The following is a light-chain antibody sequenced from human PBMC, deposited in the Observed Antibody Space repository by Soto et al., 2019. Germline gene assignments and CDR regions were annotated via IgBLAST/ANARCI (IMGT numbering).Light chain of an antibody. CDR2: AAS. CDR1: QGISSW. J-gene: IGKJ3*01. CDR3: QQYGSSPFT. Sequence: DLQMTQSPSSVSASVGDRVTITCRASQGISSWLAWYQQKPGKAPKLLIYAASSLQSGVPSRFSGSGSGTDFTLTISRLEPEDFAVYYCQQYGSSPFTFGPGTKVDIK. V-gene: IGKV1-12*01.